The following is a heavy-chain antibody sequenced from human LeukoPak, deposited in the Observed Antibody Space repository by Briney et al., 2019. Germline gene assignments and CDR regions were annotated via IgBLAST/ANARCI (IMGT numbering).Heavy chain of an antibody. CDR1: GFTFSSYW. V-gene: IGHV3-7*01. Sequence: GGSLRLSCAASGFTFSSYWMSWVRQAPGKGLEWVANIKQDGSEKYYVDSVKGRLTISRDNAKNSLYLQMNSLRAEDTAVYYCARNPSGWYAYFDYWGQGTLVTVSS. J-gene: IGHJ4*02. D-gene: IGHD6-19*01. CDR2: IKQDGSEK. CDR3: ARNPSGWYAYFDY.